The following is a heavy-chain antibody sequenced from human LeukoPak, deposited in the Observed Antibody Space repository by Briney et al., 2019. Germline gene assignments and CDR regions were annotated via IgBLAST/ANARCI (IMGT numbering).Heavy chain of an antibody. J-gene: IGHJ3*02. CDR1: GFTFSSYA. D-gene: IGHD3-3*01. V-gene: IGHV3-23*01. Sequence: GGSLRLSCAASGFTFSSYAMSWVRQAPGKGLEWVSAISGSGGSTFYADSVKGRFTISRDNSKNTLYLQMNSLRAEDTAVYYCAKDQDREFYDFWSGLSAFDIWGQGTMVTVSS. CDR3: AKDQDREFYDFWSGLSAFDI. CDR2: ISGSGGST.